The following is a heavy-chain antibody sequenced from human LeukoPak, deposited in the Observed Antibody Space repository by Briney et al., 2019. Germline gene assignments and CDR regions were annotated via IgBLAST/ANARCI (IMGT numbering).Heavy chain of an antibody. D-gene: IGHD7-27*01. J-gene: IGHJ6*03. V-gene: IGHV4-34*01. Sequence: PSETLSLTCAVYGGSFSGYYWSWIRQPPGKGLEWIGEINHSGSTNYNPSLKSRVTISVDTSKNQFSLKLSSVTAADTAVYYCARLSGGEDYYYYYYMDVWGKGTTVTVSS. CDR2: INHSGST. CDR3: ARLSGGEDYYYYYYMDV. CDR1: GGSFSGYY.